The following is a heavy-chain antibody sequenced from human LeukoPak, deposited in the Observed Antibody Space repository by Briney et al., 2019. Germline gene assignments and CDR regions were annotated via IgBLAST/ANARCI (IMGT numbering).Heavy chain of an antibody. D-gene: IGHD3-10*01. CDR2: INSSGGST. J-gene: IGHJ6*03. CDR1: GYIFTSYN. V-gene: IGHV1-46*01. Sequence: GASVKVSCKASGYIFTSYNMYWVRQAPGQGLEWMGIINSSGGSTNYAQKLQGRVTMTTDTSTSTAYMELRSLRSDDTAVYYCAREALPLWFGELLPSYYYYMDVWGKGTTVTISS. CDR3: AREALPLWFGELLPSYYYYMDV.